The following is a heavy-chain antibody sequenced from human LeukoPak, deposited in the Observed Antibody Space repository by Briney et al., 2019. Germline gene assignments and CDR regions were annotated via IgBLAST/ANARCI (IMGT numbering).Heavy chain of an antibody. D-gene: IGHD3-22*01. CDR1: AYTFTGYY. Sequence: ASVKVSCKASAYTFTGYYMHWVRQAPGQGLEWMGWINPNSGGINYAQKFQGRVTMTRDTSISTAYMELSRLRSDDTAVYYCARYYYDSSGFSPFDYWGQGTLVTVSS. CDR3: ARYYYDSSGFSPFDY. V-gene: IGHV1-2*02. J-gene: IGHJ4*02. CDR2: INPNSGGI.